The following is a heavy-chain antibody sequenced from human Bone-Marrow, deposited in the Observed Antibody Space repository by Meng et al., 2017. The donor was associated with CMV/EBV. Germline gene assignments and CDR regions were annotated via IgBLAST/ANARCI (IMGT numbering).Heavy chain of an antibody. D-gene: IGHD4-23*01. CDR2: ISAYNGNT. J-gene: IGHJ5*02. V-gene: IGHV1-18*04. CDR3: ARDPDYGGLPTRGLFDP. Sequence: SVKVSCKASGYSFTDYYMHWLRQAPGQGLEWMGWISAYNGNTNYAQKLQGRVTMTTDTSTSTAYMELRSLRSDDTAVYYCARDPDYGGLPTRGLFDPWGQGTLVTVSS. CDR1: GYSFTDYY.